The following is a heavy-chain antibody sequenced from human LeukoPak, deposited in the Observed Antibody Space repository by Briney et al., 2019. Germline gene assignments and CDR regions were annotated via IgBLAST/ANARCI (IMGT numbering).Heavy chain of an antibody. Sequence: GGSLRLSCAASGFTFSSYAMTWVRQAPGKGLEWVSAISGSGLSTYYADSVRGRFTISRDNSKNTVFLQMNSLTAADTAMYYCAKFRPSSPSGWLRDLDYWGQGTLVTVSS. CDR3: AKFRPSSPSGWLRDLDY. J-gene: IGHJ4*02. CDR1: GFTFSSYA. V-gene: IGHV3-23*01. CDR2: ISGSGLST. D-gene: IGHD6-19*01.